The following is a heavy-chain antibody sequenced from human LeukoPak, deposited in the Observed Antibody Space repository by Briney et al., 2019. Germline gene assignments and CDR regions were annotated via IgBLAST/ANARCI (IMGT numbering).Heavy chain of an antibody. CDR1: GYTFTSYG. J-gene: IGHJ6*03. Sequence: ASVKVSCKASGYTFTSYGISWVRQAPGQGLEWMGWISAYNGNTNYAQKLQGRVTMTTDTSTSTAYMELRSLRSDDTAVHYCARQVVVVIYYYYYYMDVWGKGTTVTVSS. V-gene: IGHV1-18*01. CDR3: ARQVVVVIYYYYYYMDV. D-gene: IGHD3-22*01. CDR2: ISAYNGNT.